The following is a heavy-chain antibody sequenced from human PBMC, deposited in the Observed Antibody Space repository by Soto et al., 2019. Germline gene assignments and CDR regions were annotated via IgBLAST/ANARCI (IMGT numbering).Heavy chain of an antibody. CDR1: GDSISGGDYY. Sequence: PSETLSLTCTVSGDSISGGDYYWSWIRQPPGKGLEWIGYTFRSGSAYYNPSLKSRVIISVDRSKNQFSLEMRSVTAADTAVYYCAREVPSWDNHFAPWGQGTPVTVS. J-gene: IGHJ5*02. CDR2: TFRSGSA. V-gene: IGHV4-30-4*01. D-gene: IGHD1-26*01. CDR3: AREVPSWDNHFAP.